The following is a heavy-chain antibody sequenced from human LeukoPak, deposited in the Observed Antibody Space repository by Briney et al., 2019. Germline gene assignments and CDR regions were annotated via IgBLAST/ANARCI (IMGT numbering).Heavy chain of an antibody. CDR1: GFSFSSYS. D-gene: IGHD6-25*01. CDR2: ISSRSSTT. Sequence: GGSLRLSCAASGFSFSSYSMNWVRQAPGKGLEWVSYISSRSSTTDYADSVKGRFTISRDNAKNSLNLQMNSLRDEDTAVYYCARDNGFWFDPWGQGTLVTVS. V-gene: IGHV3-48*02. J-gene: IGHJ5*02. CDR3: ARDNGFWFDP.